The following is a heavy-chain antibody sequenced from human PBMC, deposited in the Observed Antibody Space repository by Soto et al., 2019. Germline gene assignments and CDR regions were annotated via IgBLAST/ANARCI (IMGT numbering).Heavy chain of an antibody. V-gene: IGHV4-34*01. D-gene: IGHD4-17*01. CDR2: INHSGST. Sequence: SETLSLTCAVYGGSFSGYYWSWIRQPPGKGLEWIGEINHSGSTNYNPSLKSRVTISVDTSKNQFSLKLSSVTAADTAVYYCARGYDYGDYYYYGMDVWGQGTTVTVS. CDR3: ARGYDYGDYYYYGMDV. J-gene: IGHJ6*02. CDR1: GGSFSGYY.